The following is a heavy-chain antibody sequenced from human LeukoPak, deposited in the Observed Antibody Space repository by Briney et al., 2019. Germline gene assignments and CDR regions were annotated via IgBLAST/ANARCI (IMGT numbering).Heavy chain of an antibody. CDR2: IRYDGSNK. J-gene: IGHJ4*02. CDR1: GFTFSSYG. D-gene: IGHD3-22*01. Sequence: GGSLRLSCAASGFTFSSYGMHWVRQAPGKGLEWVAFIRYDGSNKYYADSVNGRFTISRDNSKNTLYLQMNSLRAEDTAVYYCAKDPRLYDSSGYGIDYWGQGTLVTVSS. V-gene: IGHV3-30*02. CDR3: AKDPRLYDSSGYGIDY.